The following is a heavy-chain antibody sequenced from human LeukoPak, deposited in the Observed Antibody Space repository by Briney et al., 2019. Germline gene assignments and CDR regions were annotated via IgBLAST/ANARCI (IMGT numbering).Heavy chain of an antibody. CDR2: ISNDSVDK. J-gene: IGHJ4*02. CDR1: GFRFSDYY. V-gene: IGHV3-11*04. D-gene: IGHD5-12*01. Sequence: GGSLRLSCVGSGFRFSDYYMSWIRQAPGKGLEWVSYISNDSVDKYYVDSVRGRFTISRDNAKKSMYLQMSGLRVEDTAVYYCARDYSGYDYAFDYWGQGTLVTVSS. CDR3: ARDYSGYDYAFDY.